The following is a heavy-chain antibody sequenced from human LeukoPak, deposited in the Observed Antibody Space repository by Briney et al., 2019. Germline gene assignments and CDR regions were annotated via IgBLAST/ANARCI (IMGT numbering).Heavy chain of an antibody. D-gene: IGHD5-18*01. Sequence: PSETLSLTCAVYGGSFSGYYWSWIRQPPGKGLEWIGEINHSGSTNYSPSLKSRVTISVDTSKNQFSLKLSSVTAADTAVYYCARSVDTAMVHFDYWGQGTLVTVSS. CDR3: ARSVDTAMVHFDY. CDR2: INHSGST. J-gene: IGHJ4*02. V-gene: IGHV4-34*01. CDR1: GGSFSGYY.